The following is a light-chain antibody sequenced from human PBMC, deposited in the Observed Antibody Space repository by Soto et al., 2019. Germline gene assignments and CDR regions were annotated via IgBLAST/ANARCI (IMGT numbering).Light chain of an antibody. CDR1: QSIGKH. J-gene: IGKJ5*01. CDR2: GAS. CDR3: QQGYSSPAT. V-gene: IGKV1-39*01. Sequence: DIQMTQSPSFLSASVGDSVTITCRASQSIGKHLNWYQQKPGKAPKFLIYGASTLQSGVPSRFTGSGSGTDFALTVNSLQAEDFATYYCQQGYSSPATFGQGTRLEIK.